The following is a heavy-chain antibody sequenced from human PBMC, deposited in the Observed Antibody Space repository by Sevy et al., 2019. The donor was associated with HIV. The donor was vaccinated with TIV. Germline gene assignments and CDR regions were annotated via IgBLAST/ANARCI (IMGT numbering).Heavy chain of an antibody. CDR3: ARDLPPSATTVAHFDC. Sequence: GSLRLSCVASGFTFSSYEMNWVRQAPGKGLEWVSYISNSGTSMYYSDSVKGRFSISRDNVRNSLYLQMNSLRAEDTAVYYCARDLPPSATTVAHFDCWGQGTLVTVSS. CDR2: ISNSGTSM. CDR1: GFTFSSYE. V-gene: IGHV3-48*03. D-gene: IGHD4-17*01. J-gene: IGHJ4*02.